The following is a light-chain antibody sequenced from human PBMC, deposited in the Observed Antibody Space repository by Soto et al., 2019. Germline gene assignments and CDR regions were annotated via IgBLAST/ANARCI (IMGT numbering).Light chain of an antibody. V-gene: IGKV1-5*01. CDR3: QQYNRYWT. CDR1: QSFSSW. J-gene: IGKJ1*01. Sequence: DIQMTQSPSTLSASVGDRVTITCRASQSFSSWLAWYQQKPGKAPKLLIYDVSTLESGVPSRFSGSGSGTEFTLTISSLQPDDFATYYCQQYNRYWTFGQGTKVDIK. CDR2: DVS.